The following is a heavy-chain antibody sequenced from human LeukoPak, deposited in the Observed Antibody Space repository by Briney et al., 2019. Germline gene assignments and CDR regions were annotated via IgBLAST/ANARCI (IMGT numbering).Heavy chain of an antibody. CDR1: GFTFSSYA. CDR3: ARVSDVLLWFGELLFDGMDV. V-gene: IGHV3-30-3*01. CDR2: ISYDGSNK. D-gene: IGHD3-10*01. J-gene: IGHJ6*02. Sequence: GGSLRLSCAASGFTFSSYAMHWVRQAPGKGLEWVAVISYDGSNKYYADSVKGRFTISRDNSKNTLYLQMNSLRAEDTAVYYCARVSDVLLWFGELLFDGMDVWGQGTTVTVSS.